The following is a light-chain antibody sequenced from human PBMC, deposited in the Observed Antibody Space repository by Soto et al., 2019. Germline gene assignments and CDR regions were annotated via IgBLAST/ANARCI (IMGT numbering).Light chain of an antibody. Sequence: QLVLTQSPSASASLGASVKLTCTLSSGHSSYAIAWHQQQPEKGPRYLMKLNSDGSHSKGDGIPDRFSGSSSGAERYLTISSLQSDDEADYYCQTWGTGPFVFGTGTKVTVL. J-gene: IGLJ1*01. CDR3: QTWGTGPFV. CDR2: LNSDGSH. CDR1: SGHSSYA. V-gene: IGLV4-69*01.